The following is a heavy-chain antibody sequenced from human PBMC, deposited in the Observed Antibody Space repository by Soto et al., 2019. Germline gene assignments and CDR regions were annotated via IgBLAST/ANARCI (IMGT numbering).Heavy chain of an antibody. CDR1: GFSLSNARMG. CDR2: IFSNDEK. CDR3: SSSWSEGWFDP. D-gene: IGHD6-13*01. V-gene: IGHV2-26*01. Sequence: QVTLKESGPVLVKPTEPLTLTCTVSGFSLSNARMGVSWIRQPPGKALEWLAHIFSNDEKSYSTSLKSRLTISKDTSKSQVVLTMTNMDPVDTATYYCSSSWSEGWFDPWGQGTLVTVSS. J-gene: IGHJ5*02.